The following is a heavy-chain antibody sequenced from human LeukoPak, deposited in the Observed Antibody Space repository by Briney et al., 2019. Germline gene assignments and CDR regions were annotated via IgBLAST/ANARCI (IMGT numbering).Heavy chain of an antibody. Sequence: PGGSLRLSCAASGFTFSSYGMHWVRQAPGKGLVWISALHSGGHTFYADSVRGRFTISRDISKNTLYLQMNDLGAEDTALYYCVRGLSGVSSWYFDLWGRGTLVSVSS. V-gene: IGHV3-53*01. CDR1: GFTFSSYG. CDR3: VRGLSGVSSWYFDL. D-gene: IGHD7-27*01. CDR2: LHSGGHT. J-gene: IGHJ2*01.